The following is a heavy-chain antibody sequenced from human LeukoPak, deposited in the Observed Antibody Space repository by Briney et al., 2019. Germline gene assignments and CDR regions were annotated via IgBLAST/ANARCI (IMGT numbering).Heavy chain of an antibody. CDR3: ARGSSWDFYFDY. D-gene: IGHD6-13*01. Sequence: PGGTLRLSCAASGFTVSSNYMSWVRQAPGKGLEWVSVIYSGGSTYYADSVKGRFTISRDNSKNTLYLQMNSLRAEDTAVYYCARGSSWDFYFDYWGQGTLVTVSS. J-gene: IGHJ4*02. CDR1: GFTVSSNY. V-gene: IGHV3-66*01. CDR2: IYSGGST.